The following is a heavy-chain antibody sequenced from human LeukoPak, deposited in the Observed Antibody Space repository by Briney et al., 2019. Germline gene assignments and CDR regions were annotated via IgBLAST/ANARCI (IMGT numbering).Heavy chain of an antibody. D-gene: IGHD3-22*01. Sequence: SETLSLTCAVSGYSISSGYYWGWMRPPRGKGGEWSGIISHSASPYYNPSLNSRVSISVDTSKIHFSLKLSSVTAADTAVYYCARLTWIITPGAFDIWGQGTMVTVSS. CDR2: ISHSASP. J-gene: IGHJ3*02. CDR1: GYSISSGYY. V-gene: IGHV4-38-2*01. CDR3: ARLTWIITPGAFDI.